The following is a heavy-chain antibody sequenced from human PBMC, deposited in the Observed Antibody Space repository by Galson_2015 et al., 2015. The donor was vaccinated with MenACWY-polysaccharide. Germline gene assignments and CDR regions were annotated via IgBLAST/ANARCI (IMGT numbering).Heavy chain of an antibody. J-gene: IGHJ3*02. CDR3: AREGSRIVFHAFDT. Sequence: ALRLSCAASIVTFRGSGMHWVRQAPGKGLEWVAVIQYDAVYKQYLDSVKGRFSVSRDNSKSTLYLEMNNLRAEDTALYYCAREGSRIVFHAFDTWGQGTMVSVSS. V-gene: IGHV3-33*01. CDR1: IVTFRGSG. D-gene: IGHD3-10*02. CDR2: IQYDAVYK.